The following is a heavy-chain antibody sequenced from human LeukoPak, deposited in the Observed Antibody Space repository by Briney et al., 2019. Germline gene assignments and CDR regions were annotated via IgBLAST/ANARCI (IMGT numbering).Heavy chain of an antibody. CDR1: GYSFTNYW. Sequence: GESLKISCKGSGYSFTNYWIGWVHQMPGKGLEWMGIIYPGDSSTRYSPSFQGQVTISADKSISTAYLQWSSLKASDTAMYYCARQYSSSWYADYWGQGTLVTVSS. V-gene: IGHV5-51*07. J-gene: IGHJ4*02. D-gene: IGHD6-13*01. CDR3: ARQYSSSWYADY. CDR2: IYPGDSST.